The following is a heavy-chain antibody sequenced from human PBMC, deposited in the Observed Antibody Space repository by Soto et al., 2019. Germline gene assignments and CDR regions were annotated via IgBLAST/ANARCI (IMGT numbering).Heavy chain of an antibody. Sequence: EVQLLESGGGLVQPGWSLRLACSASGFTFISYAMSWVRQAPGKGREWVSAISGSGGSTYYADSVKGRFTISRDNSKNTLYLQMSSLRAEDTAVYYCAKDEGLSRNWFDPWGQGTLVTVSS. V-gene: IGHV3-23*01. CDR2: ISGSGGST. CDR3: AKDEGLSRNWFDP. J-gene: IGHJ5*02. CDR1: GFTFISYA.